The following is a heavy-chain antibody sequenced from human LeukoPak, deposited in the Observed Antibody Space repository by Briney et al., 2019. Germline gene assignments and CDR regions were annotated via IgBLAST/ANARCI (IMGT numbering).Heavy chain of an antibody. J-gene: IGHJ4*02. CDR3: ARGGSITMVRGVIFDY. V-gene: IGHV4-4*07. Sequence: SETLSLTCSVSGVSISDYYWTWFRQPAGKGLEWIGRIYISGSTNYNPSLKSRVTISVDTSKNQFSLKLSSVTAADTAVYYCARGGSITMVRGVIFDYWGQGTLVTVSS. CDR2: IYISGST. D-gene: IGHD3-10*01. CDR1: GVSISDYY.